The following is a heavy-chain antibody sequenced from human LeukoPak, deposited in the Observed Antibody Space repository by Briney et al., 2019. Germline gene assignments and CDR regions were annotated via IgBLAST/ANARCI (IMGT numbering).Heavy chain of an antibody. J-gene: IGHJ4*02. CDR2: IYYSGST. CDR1: GGSISTTTYY. V-gene: IGHV4-39*02. D-gene: IGHD7-27*01. CDR3: ARDGLGPLDY. Sequence: SETLSLTCSVSGGSISTTTYYWGWIRQPPGKGLEWIATIYYSGSTYYNPSLKSRVTVSVDTSKNQFSLKLSSVTAADTAVYYCARDGLGPLDYWGQGTLVTVSS.